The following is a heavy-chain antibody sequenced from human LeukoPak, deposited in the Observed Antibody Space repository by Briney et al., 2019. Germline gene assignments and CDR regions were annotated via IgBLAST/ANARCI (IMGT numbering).Heavy chain of an antibody. CDR3: ASHYDPYYGVDV. D-gene: IGHD5-12*01. V-gene: IGHV4-30-4*08. J-gene: IGHJ6*02. Sequence: SETLSLTCSVSGASISSDNYYWSWIRQHPGEGLEWIGYIYYSGVTYYNPSLKSRVTISVDTSKNQFSLKLSSVTAADTAVYYCASHYDPYYGVDVWGQGTTVTVSS. CDR2: IYYSGVT. CDR1: GASISSDNYY.